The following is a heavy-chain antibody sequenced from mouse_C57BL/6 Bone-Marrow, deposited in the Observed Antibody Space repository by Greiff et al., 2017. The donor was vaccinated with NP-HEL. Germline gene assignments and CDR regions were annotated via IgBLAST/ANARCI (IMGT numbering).Heavy chain of an antibody. Sequence: QDQLQQSGAELVKPGASVKMSCKASGYTFTSYWITWVKQRPGQGLEWIGDIYPGSGSTNYNEKFKSKATLTVDTSSSTAYMQLSSLTSEDSAVYYCAREAYDYAMDYWGQGTSVTVSS. J-gene: IGHJ4*01. V-gene: IGHV1-55*01. CDR1: GYTFTSYW. CDR3: AREAYDYAMDY. D-gene: IGHD1-1*01. CDR2: IYPGSGST.